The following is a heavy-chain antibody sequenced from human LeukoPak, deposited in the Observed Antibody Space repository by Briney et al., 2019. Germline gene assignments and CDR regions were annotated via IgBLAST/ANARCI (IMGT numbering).Heavy chain of an antibody. CDR3: ARGYSTSWTYYFDY. CDR1: GGAITGYY. D-gene: IGHD6-13*01. Sequence: VKPSETLSLTCTVSGGAITGYYWGWIRQPPGKGLDWIGHLHYGGSTNYNPSLKSRVTISVDTSKNHFSLKLSSVTAADTAVYYCARGYSTSWTYYFDYWGQGALVTVSS. J-gene: IGHJ4*02. CDR2: LHYGGST. V-gene: IGHV4-59*01.